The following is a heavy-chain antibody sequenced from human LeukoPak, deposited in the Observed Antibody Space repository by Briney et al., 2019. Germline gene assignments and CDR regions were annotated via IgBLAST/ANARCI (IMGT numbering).Heavy chain of an antibody. Sequence: GGSLRLSCAASGFTFSSYAMHWVRQAPGKGLEWVAVISYDGSNKYYADSVKGRFTISRDNSKNTLYLQMNSLRAEDTAVYYCARALGYCSGGSCYTEYYYYYMDVWGKGTTVTVSS. D-gene: IGHD2-15*01. CDR2: ISYDGSNK. CDR3: ARALGYCSGGSCYTEYYYYYMDV. CDR1: GFTFSSYA. V-gene: IGHV3-30*04. J-gene: IGHJ6*03.